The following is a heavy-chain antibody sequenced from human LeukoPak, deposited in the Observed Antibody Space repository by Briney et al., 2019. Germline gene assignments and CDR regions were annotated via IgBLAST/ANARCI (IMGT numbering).Heavy chain of an antibody. CDR3: VRGGSGWYPDY. V-gene: IGHV3-13*01. CDR1: GLTFNNQD. CDR2: IGVDDDT. D-gene: IGHD6-19*01. J-gene: IGHJ4*02. Sequence: GGSLRLSCVASGLTFNNQDMHWVRQSAGKGLEWVSAIGVDDDTYYSASVKGRFTISRENAKNSLYLQMNSLRAGDTAVYYCVRGGSGWYPDYWGQGTLVTVSS.